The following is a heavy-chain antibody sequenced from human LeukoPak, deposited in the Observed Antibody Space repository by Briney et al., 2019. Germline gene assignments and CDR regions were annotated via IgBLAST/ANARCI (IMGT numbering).Heavy chain of an antibody. CDR3: SRLAATGDYHYYYYMDV. J-gene: IGHJ6*03. CDR1: GGSVSSYY. Sequence: PSETLSLTCTVSGGSVSSYYWSWIRQPPGKGLEWIGYISYSGSTNYKPSLKSRVTMSVDTSKNQFSLKLSSVTAADTAVYYCSRLAATGDYHYYYYMDVWGKGTTVTVSS. D-gene: IGHD4-17*01. CDR2: ISYSGST. V-gene: IGHV4-59*02.